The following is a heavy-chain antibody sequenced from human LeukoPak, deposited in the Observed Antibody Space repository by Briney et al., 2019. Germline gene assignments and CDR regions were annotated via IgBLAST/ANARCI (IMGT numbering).Heavy chain of an antibody. Sequence: GASVKVSCKPSRYTFKDYDINWVRQAPGQGLEWMGWMNPKSGTTGYAPRFQRRVTMTTNASISTAFMELTSLTSDDTAVYFCVRDHSGTYRFDPWGQGTLVTISS. V-gene: IGHV1-8*01. D-gene: IGHD3-10*01. CDR2: MNPKSGTT. J-gene: IGHJ5*02. CDR3: VRDHSGTYRFDP. CDR1: RYTFKDYD.